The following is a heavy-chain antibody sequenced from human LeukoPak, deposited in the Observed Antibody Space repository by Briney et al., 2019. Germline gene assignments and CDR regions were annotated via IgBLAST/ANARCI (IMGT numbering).Heavy chain of an antibody. CDR3: ARDPGGSGPAS. Sequence: QVQPQESGPGLVKPSQTLSLTCTVSGGSISSLNYHWTWIRQPAGKGLELIGLIYTSGSTNYSPSFKSRVTISIDTSKNQFSLKLSSVTAADTAVYYCARDPGGSGPASWGPGTLVTVSS. CDR1: GGSISSLNYH. D-gene: IGHD6-19*01. CDR2: IYTSGST. J-gene: IGHJ5*02. V-gene: IGHV4-61*02.